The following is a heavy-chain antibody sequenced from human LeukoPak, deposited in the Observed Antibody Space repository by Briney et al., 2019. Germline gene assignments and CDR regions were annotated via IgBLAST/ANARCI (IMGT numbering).Heavy chain of an antibody. V-gene: IGHV3-21*01. J-gene: IGHJ4*02. CDR2: ISSSSSYI. Sequence: GGSLRLSCAASGFTFSSYSMIWVRQAPGKGLEWVSSISSSSSYIYYADSVKGRFTISRDNAKNSLYLQMNSLRAEDTAVYYCARDGSMVRGVPPPIDYWGQGTLVTVSS. D-gene: IGHD3-10*01. CDR1: GFTFSSYS. CDR3: ARDGSMVRGVPPPIDY.